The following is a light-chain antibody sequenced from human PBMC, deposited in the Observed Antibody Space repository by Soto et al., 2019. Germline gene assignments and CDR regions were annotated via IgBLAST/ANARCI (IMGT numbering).Light chain of an antibody. Sequence: EVVMTQSPATLSVSPGERATLSCRASHSVSNNLAWYQHKPGQAPRLLIYGASTRATGIPARFSGSGSGTECTLTISSLQSEDFAIFYCQQYNYWPETFGPGTKVDIK. CDR1: HSVSNN. V-gene: IGKV3-15*01. CDR2: GAS. CDR3: QQYNYWPET. J-gene: IGKJ3*01.